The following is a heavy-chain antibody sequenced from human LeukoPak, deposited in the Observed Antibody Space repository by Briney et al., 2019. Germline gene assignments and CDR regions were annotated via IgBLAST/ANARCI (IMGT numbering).Heavy chain of an antibody. D-gene: IGHD1/OR15-1a*01. Sequence: SETLSLTCSVSFGSIRDYYWSWIRQPPGKGLEWIGYIYNSGTTSYNPSLKGQVTISVDTSKNQFSLKLSSVTAADTAVYYCAIGNKNPLISCYCGQGNLGSVSS. J-gene: IGHJ4*02. CDR2: IYNSGTT. CDR1: FGSIRDYY. CDR3: AIGNKNPLISCY. V-gene: IGHV4-59*01.